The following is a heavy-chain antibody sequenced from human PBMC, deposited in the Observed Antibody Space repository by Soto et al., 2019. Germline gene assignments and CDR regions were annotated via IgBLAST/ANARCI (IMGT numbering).Heavy chain of an antibody. CDR3: TRLISAAQDY. CDR2: IRDRAYNYAT. Sequence: PGGSLRLSCVASGFVFKDSSIHWVRQASGKGLEWVGRIRDRAYNYATAYTASVKGRFTISRDDSTNTAYLQMNSLRTEDTATYYCTRLISAAQDYWGQGTLVTVSS. D-gene: IGHD3-10*01. V-gene: IGHV3-73*01. J-gene: IGHJ4*02. CDR1: GFVFKDSS.